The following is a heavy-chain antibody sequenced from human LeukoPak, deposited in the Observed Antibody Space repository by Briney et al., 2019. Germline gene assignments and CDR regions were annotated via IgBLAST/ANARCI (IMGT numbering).Heavy chain of an antibody. Sequence: GGSLRLSCSASGFTFSSYWMHWVRQAPGKGLVWVSRINSDGSSTSYADSVKGRFTISRDNAKNTLYLQMNSLRAEDTAVYYCARGFEVGNWFDPWGQGTLVTVSS. CDR3: ARGFEVGNWFDP. V-gene: IGHV3-74*01. CDR2: INSDGSST. D-gene: IGHD2-21*01. CDR1: GFTFSSYW. J-gene: IGHJ5*02.